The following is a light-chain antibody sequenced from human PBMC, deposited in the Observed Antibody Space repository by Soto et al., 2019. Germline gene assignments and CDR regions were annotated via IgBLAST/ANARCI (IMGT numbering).Light chain of an antibody. Sequence: EIVMSQSPASLAVSLGERATINCKSSQSLLSTSTNRNHLAWYQQKTGQPPKLLIYWASTRESGVPDRISASGSGTNFTLVISSVQAEDVALYYCQQSYTTPPITFCQGTRLEIK. CDR2: WAS. J-gene: IGKJ5*01. CDR3: QQSYTTPPIT. V-gene: IGKV4-1*01. CDR1: QSLLSTSTNRNH.